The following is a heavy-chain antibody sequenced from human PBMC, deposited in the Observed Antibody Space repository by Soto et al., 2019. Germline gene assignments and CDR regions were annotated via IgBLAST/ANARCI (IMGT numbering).Heavy chain of an antibody. Sequence: QVPLVQSGGEVKQPGASVKVSCKTSGYTFTSYGISWVRQAPGQGLEWMGWISGYNGDTKYVQKFQGSVTLTTDTSTNTAYMEVRSLRSDDTAVYYCARDWVGDLAYWGQGTLVTVSS. CDR2: ISGYNGDT. CDR1: GYTFTSYG. V-gene: IGHV1-18*01. CDR3: ARDWVGDLAY. D-gene: IGHD4-17*01. J-gene: IGHJ4*02.